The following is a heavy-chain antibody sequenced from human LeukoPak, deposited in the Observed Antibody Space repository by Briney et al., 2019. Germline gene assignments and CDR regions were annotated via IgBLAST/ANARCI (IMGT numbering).Heavy chain of an antibody. CDR1: GASISSYY. D-gene: IGHD3-22*01. CDR2: IYYSGST. Sequence: SETLSLTCTVSGASISSYYWSWIRQSPGKGLEWIGYIYYSGSTNYNPSLKSRVTISVDTSKNQFSLKLSSVTAADTAVYYCAGNAYYYDSSGYETFDIWGQGTMVTVSS. V-gene: IGHV4-59*01. CDR3: AGNAYYYDSSGYETFDI. J-gene: IGHJ3*02.